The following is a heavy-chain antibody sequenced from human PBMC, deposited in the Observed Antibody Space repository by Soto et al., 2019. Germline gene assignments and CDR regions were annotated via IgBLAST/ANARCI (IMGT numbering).Heavy chain of an antibody. V-gene: IGHV3-30*03. D-gene: IGHD6-19*01. Sequence: QVQLVESGGGVVQPGRSLRLSCAASGFTFSSYAMHWVRQAPGKGLEWVALISYDGSNKYYADSVKGRFTISRDNSKNTVYMEMNSLRTEATAVYYCGGLEAVALTWWYFDLWGRGTLVTVSS. J-gene: IGHJ2*01. CDR1: GFTFSSYA. CDR2: ISYDGSNK. CDR3: GGLEAVALTWWYFDL.